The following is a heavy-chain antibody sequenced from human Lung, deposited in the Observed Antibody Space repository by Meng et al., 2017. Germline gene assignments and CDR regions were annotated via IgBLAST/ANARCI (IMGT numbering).Heavy chain of an antibody. Sequence: QVRLVQSGADGKKPGASVKVSCKASGYTFTAYYIHWVRQAPGQGLEWMGRINPNSGGTNFAQKFQGRVIMTRDTSISTAYMELSSLGFDDTAVYYCAKALGWGSSPDYWGQGILVSLL. J-gene: IGHJ4*02. CDR3: AKALGWGSSPDY. CDR2: INPNSGGT. V-gene: IGHV1-2*06. CDR1: GYTFTAYY. D-gene: IGHD2-21*01.